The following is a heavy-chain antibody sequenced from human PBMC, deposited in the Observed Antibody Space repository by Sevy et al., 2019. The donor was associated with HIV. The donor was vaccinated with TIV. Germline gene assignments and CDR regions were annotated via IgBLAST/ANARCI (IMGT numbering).Heavy chain of an antibody. D-gene: IGHD4-17*01. CDR1: GFTFSDYY. V-gene: IGHV3-11*01. CDR2: LSSSDSTI. J-gene: IGHJ6*02. Sequence: GGSLRLSCAASGFTFSDYYMSWIRQAPGKGLEWISYLSSSDSTIYYAASVKGRFTTSRDNAKNSMYLQRTSLRAEDTAVYYWARDHVKDGDLGDYYYYAMDVWGQGTTVTVSS. CDR3: ARDHVKDGDLGDYYYYAMDV.